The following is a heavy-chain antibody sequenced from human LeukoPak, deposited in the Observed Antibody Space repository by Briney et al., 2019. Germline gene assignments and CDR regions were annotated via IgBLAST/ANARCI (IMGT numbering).Heavy chain of an antibody. CDR2: ISYDGGNK. CDR1: GFTFGSYA. V-gene: IGHV3-30-3*01. D-gene: IGHD6-6*01. CDR3: AREGAAPLGWFDR. J-gene: IGHJ5*02. Sequence: PGGSLRLSCAASGFTFGSYAMHWVRQAPGKGLECVTSISYDGGNKHYADSVKGRFTISRDNSKNTLYLQMNSLRVEDTALYYCAREGAAPLGWFDRWGQGTLVTVSS.